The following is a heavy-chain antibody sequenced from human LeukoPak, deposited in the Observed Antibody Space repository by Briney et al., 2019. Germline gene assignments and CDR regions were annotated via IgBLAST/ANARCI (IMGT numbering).Heavy chain of an antibody. J-gene: IGHJ4*02. CDR1: GFTFSSYS. CDR3: ARFKSLVSASMRYLTGWYYFDY. Sequence: PGGPLRLSCAASGFTFSSYSMNWVRQAPGKGLEWIGEINHSGSTNYNPSLKSRVTISVDTSKNQFSLKLSSVTAADTAVYYCARFKSLVSASMRYLTGWYYFDYWGQGTLVTVSS. CDR2: INHSGST. V-gene: IGHV4-34*01. D-gene: IGHD3-9*01.